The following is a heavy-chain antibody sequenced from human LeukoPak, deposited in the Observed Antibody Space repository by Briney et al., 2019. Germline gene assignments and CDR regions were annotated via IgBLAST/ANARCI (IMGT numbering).Heavy chain of an antibody. CDR1: GLTFSIYW. CDR2: IKQDGSEK. Sequence: GGSLRLSCAASGLTFSIYWMNWVRQAPGKGLEWVANIKQDGSEKYYVDSVKGRFTISRDNAKNSLYLQMNSLRAEDTAVYYCARDLYSPYDYVWGSYPAEDYWGQGTLVTVSS. V-gene: IGHV3-7*01. CDR3: ARDLYSPYDYVWGSYPAEDY. D-gene: IGHD3-16*02. J-gene: IGHJ4*02.